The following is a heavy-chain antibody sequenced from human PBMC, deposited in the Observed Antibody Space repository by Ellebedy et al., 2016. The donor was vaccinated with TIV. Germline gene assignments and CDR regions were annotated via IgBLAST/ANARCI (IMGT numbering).Heavy chain of an antibody. CDR3: ARETPRYCSGGSCYYNWYFDL. J-gene: IGHJ2*01. V-gene: IGHV1-24*01. CDR2: FDPEDGET. Sequence: AASVKVSCKVSGYTLTELSMHWVRQAPGKGLEWMGGFDPEDGETIYAQKFQGRVTMTEDTSTDTADMELSSLRSEDTAVYYCARETPRYCSGGSCYYNWYFDLWGRGTLVTVSS. D-gene: IGHD2-15*01. CDR1: GYTLTELS.